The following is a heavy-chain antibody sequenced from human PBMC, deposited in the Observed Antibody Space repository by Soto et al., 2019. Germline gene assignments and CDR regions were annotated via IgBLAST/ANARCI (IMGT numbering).Heavy chain of an antibody. CDR2: IKQDGSEK. V-gene: IGHV3-7*05. D-gene: IGHD2-2*01. CDR1: GFTFSSYW. J-gene: IGHJ5*02. CDR3: AKSLSAIPGES. Sequence: GGSLRLSCAASGFTFSSYWMSWVRQGPGKGPEWVANIKQDGSEKYYVDSVKGRFTISRDNAKNSLYLQMTSLRAEDTAVYHCAKSLSAIPGESWGQGTLVTVSS.